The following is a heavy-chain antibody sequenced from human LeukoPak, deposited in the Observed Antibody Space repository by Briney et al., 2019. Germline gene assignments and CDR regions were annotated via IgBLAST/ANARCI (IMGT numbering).Heavy chain of an antibody. D-gene: IGHD4-23*01. CDR2: IYDSGYT. V-gene: IGHV4-59*08. CDR1: GASIRTYH. CDR3: ARLNKAGGSHRDFDC. J-gene: IGHJ4*02. Sequence: SETLSLTCTVSGASIRTYHWSWFRQSPGKGLEWTAAIYDSGYTNYSPSLKSRTTISVDTSNNQFSLRLTPVTAADTAVYYCARLNKAGGSHRDFDCWGQGTLVTVSS.